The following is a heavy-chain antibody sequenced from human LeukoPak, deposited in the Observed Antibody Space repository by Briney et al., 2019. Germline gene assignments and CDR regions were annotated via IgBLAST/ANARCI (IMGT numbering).Heavy chain of an antibody. CDR1: GFTFSNYA. CDR3: AKWGDYDVLTGYYVSDY. D-gene: IGHD3-9*01. V-gene: IGHV3-23*01. J-gene: IGHJ4*02. CDR2: ITGSGGNT. Sequence: GGSLRLSCAASGFTFSNYAMRWVRQAPGKGLEWVSAITGSGGNTYYADSVKGRFTISRDKSKNTVFLQMNSLRAEDTAVYYCAKWGDYDVLTGYYVSDYWGQGTLVTVSS.